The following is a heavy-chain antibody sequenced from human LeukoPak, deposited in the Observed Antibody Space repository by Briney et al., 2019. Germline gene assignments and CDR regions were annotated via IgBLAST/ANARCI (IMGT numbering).Heavy chain of an antibody. Sequence: PGGSLRLSCAASGFTFSSYGMHWVRQAPGKGLEWVAFIRYDGSNKYYADSVKGRFTISRDNSKNTLYLQMNSLRAEDTAVYYCAKDFSPERVLRFLDWLPRPYYFDYWGQGTLVTVSS. CDR1: GFTFSSYG. V-gene: IGHV3-30*02. CDR2: IRYDGSNK. CDR3: AKDFSPERVLRFLDWLPRPYYFDY. J-gene: IGHJ4*02. D-gene: IGHD3-3*01.